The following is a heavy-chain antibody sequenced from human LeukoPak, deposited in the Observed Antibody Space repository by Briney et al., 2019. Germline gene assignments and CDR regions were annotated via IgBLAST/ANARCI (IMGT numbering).Heavy chain of an antibody. CDR3: AKDHDDNGIMGILDD. V-gene: IGHV3-23*01. D-gene: IGHD6-13*01. CDR1: GFTISAYP. Sequence: GGSLRLSCAASGFTISAYPMTWVRRAPGMGLEWVSSIRNGGGPTYYAESVKGRFTISRDNSKNMLYLQMSSLRVEDTAVYYCAKDHDDNGIMGILDDWGQGTLVTVSS. CDR2: IRNGGGPT. J-gene: IGHJ4*02.